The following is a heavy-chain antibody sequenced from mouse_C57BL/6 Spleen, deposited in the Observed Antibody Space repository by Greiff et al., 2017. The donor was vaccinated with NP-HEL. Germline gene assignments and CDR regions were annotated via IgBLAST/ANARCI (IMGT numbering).Heavy chain of an antibody. Sequence: VQLVESGPGLVQPSQSLSITCTVSGFSLTSYGVHWVRQSPGKGLEWLGVIWSGGSTDYNAAFISRLSISKDNSKSQVFFKMNSLQADDTAIYYCARNFLFITTGAMDYWGQGTSVTVSS. CDR3: ARNFLFITTGAMDY. V-gene: IGHV2-2*01. CDR2: IWSGGST. D-gene: IGHD1-1*01. J-gene: IGHJ4*01. CDR1: GFSLTSYG.